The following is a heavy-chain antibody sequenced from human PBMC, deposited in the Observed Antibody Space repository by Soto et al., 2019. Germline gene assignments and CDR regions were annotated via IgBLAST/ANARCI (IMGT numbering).Heavy chain of an antibody. CDR3: ARVGRLRFFDY. D-gene: IGHD5-12*01. Sequence: PGGSLRLSCAASGFTFSSYDMHWVRQVTGKGLEWVSSIGTAGDTYYPGSVKGRFTISRENAKNSLYLQMNSLRAGDTAVYYCARVGRLRFFDYWGQGTLVTVSS. CDR1: GFTFSSYD. J-gene: IGHJ4*02. V-gene: IGHV3-13*04. CDR2: IGTAGDT.